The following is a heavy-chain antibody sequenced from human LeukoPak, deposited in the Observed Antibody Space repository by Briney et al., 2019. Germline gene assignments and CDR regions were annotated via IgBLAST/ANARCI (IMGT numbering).Heavy chain of an antibody. Sequence: PSETLSLTCAVSGDXISSSNCWSWVRQPPGKGLEWIGQIYHSGSTNYNPSLKSRVTISLDKSKNQFSLELTSVTAADTAVYYCARSFRYSGYDYYFDPWGQGTLVTVSS. V-gene: IGHV4-4*02. CDR3: ARSFRYSGYDYYFDP. CDR2: IYHSGST. D-gene: IGHD5-12*01. J-gene: IGHJ5*02. CDR1: GDXISSSNC.